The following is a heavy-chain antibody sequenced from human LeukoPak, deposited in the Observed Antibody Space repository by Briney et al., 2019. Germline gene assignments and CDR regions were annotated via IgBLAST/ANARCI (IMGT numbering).Heavy chain of an antibody. V-gene: IGHV3-66*02. J-gene: IGHJ4*02. CDR1: GFTVSTNY. CDR2: IYTGGST. CDR3: ARDRRRHGYFDY. Sequence: GGSLRLSCAASGFTVSTNYMTWVRQAPGKGLEWVSVIYTGGSTNYADSVKGRFTISRDNSKNTLYLQMNSLRAEDTAVYYCARDRRRHGYFDYWGQGTLVTVSS.